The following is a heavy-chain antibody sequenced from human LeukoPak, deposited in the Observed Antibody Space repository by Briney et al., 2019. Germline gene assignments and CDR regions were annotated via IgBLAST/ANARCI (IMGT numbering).Heavy chain of an antibody. Sequence: GASVKVSCKASGYTFTGYYMHWVRQAPGQGLEWRGWINPNRGGTTYAQKFQGRVTMTRDTSISTAYMELSRLRSDDTAVYYCARGPHRYCSSTSCYRYNWFDPWGQGTLVTVSS. D-gene: IGHD2-2*02. CDR3: ARGPHRYCSSTSCYRYNWFDP. J-gene: IGHJ5*02. V-gene: IGHV1-2*02. CDR1: GYTFTGYY. CDR2: INPNRGGT.